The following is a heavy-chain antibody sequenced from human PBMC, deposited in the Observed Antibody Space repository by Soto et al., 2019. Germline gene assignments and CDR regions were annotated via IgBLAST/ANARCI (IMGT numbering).Heavy chain of an antibody. V-gene: IGHV3-30*18. J-gene: IGHJ6*02. CDR1: GFTFSSYG. D-gene: IGHD5-12*01. CDR2: ISYDESKK. Sequence: QVQLVESGGGVVQPGRSLRLSCAASGFTFSSYGIHWVRQAPGKGLEWVALISYDESKKYYADSVKGRFTISRDNSKNTLFLQMNSLRAEDTAVYYCAKVRGYVPNYYGMDVWGHGTTVTVSS. CDR3: AKVRGYVPNYYGMDV.